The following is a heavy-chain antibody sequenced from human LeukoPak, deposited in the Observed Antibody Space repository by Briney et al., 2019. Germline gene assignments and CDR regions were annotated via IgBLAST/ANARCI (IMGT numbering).Heavy chain of an antibody. CDR1: GFTLSNFA. V-gene: IGHV3-13*01. J-gene: IGHJ4*02. D-gene: IGHD1-26*01. CDR3: ARQMTPHGNFDY. CDR2: IGTAGDT. Sequence: GGSLRLSCAASGFTLSNFAMHWVRQATGKGLEWVSAIGTAGDTFYPGSVKGRFTISRENAKNSLYLQMISLRAEDTAVYYCARQMTPHGNFDYWGQGTLVTVSS.